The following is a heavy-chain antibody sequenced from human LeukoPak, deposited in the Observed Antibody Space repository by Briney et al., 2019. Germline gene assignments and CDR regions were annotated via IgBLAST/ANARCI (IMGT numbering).Heavy chain of an antibody. Sequence: GESLKISCKGSGYSFTSYWIGWVRQMPGKGLEWMGIIYPGDSDTRYSPSFQGQVTISADKSISTAYLQWSSLKASDTAMYYCARPGSGYYDSSGYGGFDYWGQGTLVTVSS. CDR2: IYPGDSDT. CDR1: GYSFTSYW. D-gene: IGHD3-22*01. CDR3: ARPGSGYYDSSGYGGFDY. V-gene: IGHV5-51*01. J-gene: IGHJ4*02.